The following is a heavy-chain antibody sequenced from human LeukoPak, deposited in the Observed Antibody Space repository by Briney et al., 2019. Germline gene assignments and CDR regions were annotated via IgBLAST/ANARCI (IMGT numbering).Heavy chain of an antibody. CDR2: IYYSGST. J-gene: IGHJ5*02. V-gene: IGHV4-59*12. D-gene: IGHD2-15*01. CDR1: GGSISSYY. Sequence: SETLSLTCTVSGGSISSYYWSWVRQPPGKGLEWVGYIYYSGSTNYNPSLKSRVTISVDTSKNQFSLTLTSVTAADTAVYYCARDRYCSGGSCQRMANWFDPWGQATLATVPS. CDR3: ARDRYCSGGSCQRMANWFDP.